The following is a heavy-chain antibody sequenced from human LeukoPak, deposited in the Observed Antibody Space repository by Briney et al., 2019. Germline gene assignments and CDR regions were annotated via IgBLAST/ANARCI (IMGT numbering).Heavy chain of an antibody. Sequence: GGSLRLSCAASGFTVSSNYMNWVRQAPGKGLEWVSTIYSGGSTYYADSVKGRFTISRDNAKNSLYLQMNSLRAEDTAVYYCAELGITMIGGVWGKGTTVTISS. CDR3: AELGITMIGGV. V-gene: IGHV3-53*01. D-gene: IGHD3-10*02. J-gene: IGHJ6*04. CDR1: GFTVSSNY. CDR2: IYSGGST.